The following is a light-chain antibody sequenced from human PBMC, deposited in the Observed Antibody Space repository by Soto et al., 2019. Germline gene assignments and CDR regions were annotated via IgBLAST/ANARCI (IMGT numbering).Light chain of an antibody. Sequence: QSALTQPASVSGSPGQSITISCTGTSSDIVYSFVSWYQQHPGKAPKLIIYGVINPPSGVSNRFSGSKSDNTASLTNAGLKAEDEADYYCGSYTRSTPLVFGGGTKVTVL. J-gene: IGLJ2*01. V-gene: IGLV2-14*03. CDR3: GSYTRSTPLV. CDR1: SSDIVYSF. CDR2: GVI.